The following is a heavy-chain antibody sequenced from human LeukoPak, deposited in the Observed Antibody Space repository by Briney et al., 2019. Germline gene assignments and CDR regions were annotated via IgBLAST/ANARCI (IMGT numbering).Heavy chain of an antibody. V-gene: IGHV3-30*18. J-gene: IGHJ5*02. CDR3: AKGISENWFDP. CDR1: GFTFSSYG. CDR2: ISYDGSNK. Sequence: GGSLRLSCAASGFTFSSYGMHWVRQAPGKGLEWVAVISYDGSNKYYADSVKGRFTISRDNSKNTLYLQMNSLRAEDTAVYYCAKGISENWFDPCGQGTLVTVSS. D-gene: IGHD2/OR15-2a*01.